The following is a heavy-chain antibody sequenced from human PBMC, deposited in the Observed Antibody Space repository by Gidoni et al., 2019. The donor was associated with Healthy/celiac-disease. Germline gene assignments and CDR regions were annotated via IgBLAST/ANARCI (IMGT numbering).Heavy chain of an antibody. CDR3: ARDSYSSGWYSHFDY. D-gene: IGHD6-19*01. CDR2: ISRSGSTI. J-gene: IGHJ4*02. CDR1: GFTFSDYY. V-gene: IGHV3-11*01. Sequence: QVQLVESGGGLVKPGGSLRLSCAAAGFTFSDYYMRWIRQAPGKGLGWVSYISRSGSTIYYADSVKGRFTISRDNAKNSLYLQMNSLRAEDTALYYCARDSYSSGWYSHFDYWGQGTLVTVSS.